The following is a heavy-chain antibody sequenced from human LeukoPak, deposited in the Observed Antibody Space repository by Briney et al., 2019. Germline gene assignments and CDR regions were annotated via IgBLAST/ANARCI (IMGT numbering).Heavy chain of an antibody. Sequence: PGGSLRLSCAASGFTLSSYGMHWVRQAPGKGLEWVAVIWYDGSNKYYADSVKGRFTISRDNSKNTLYLQMNSLRAEDTAVYYCAKDPYYDSSGYPPAFFDYWGQGTLVTVSS. CDR1: GFTLSSYG. D-gene: IGHD3-22*01. CDR3: AKDPYYDSSGYPPAFFDY. J-gene: IGHJ4*02. V-gene: IGHV3-33*06. CDR2: IWYDGSNK.